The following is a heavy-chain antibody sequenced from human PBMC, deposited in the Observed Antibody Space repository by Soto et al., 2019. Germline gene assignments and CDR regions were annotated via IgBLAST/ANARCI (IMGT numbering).Heavy chain of an antibody. CDR1: AFTFSSYA. J-gene: IGHJ3*02. CDR3: AKAMVAAAGTGAFDI. V-gene: IGHV3-23*01. D-gene: IGHD6-13*01. CDR2: ISAGGDST. Sequence: EVQLLESGGGLVQPGGSLRLSCAASAFTFSSYAMPWVRQAPGKGLDWVSAISAGGDSTNYADSVQGRFTISRDNSKNTLYLQMNRLRAEDTAVYYCAKAMVAAAGTGAFDIWGQGTMVTVSS.